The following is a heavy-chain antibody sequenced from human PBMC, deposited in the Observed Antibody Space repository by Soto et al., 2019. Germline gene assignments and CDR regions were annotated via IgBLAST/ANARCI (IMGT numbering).Heavy chain of an antibody. CDR1: GFTFDNYA. CDR2: FSWNSGSI. V-gene: IGHV3-9*01. J-gene: IGHJ6*03. D-gene: IGHD3-3*01. Sequence: DVQLVESGGGLVQPGRSLTLSCVASGFTFDNYAMHWVRQAPGKGLEWVSGFSWNSGSIGYADSVKGRFTISRDNAKNSLYLQMNSLRAEDTALYYCAKSKIYYYYYYYMDVWGKGTTVTVSS. CDR3: AKSKIYYYYYYYMDV.